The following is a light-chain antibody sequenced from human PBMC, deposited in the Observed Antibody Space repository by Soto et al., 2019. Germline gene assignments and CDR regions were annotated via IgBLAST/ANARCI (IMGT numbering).Light chain of an antibody. Sequence: QSALTQPPSASGSPGQSVTISCTGTSSDVGGYNYVSWYQQHPGKAPKVMIYEVSKRPSGVPDRFSGSKSGNTASLTVSGLQAEDEADYYCGTWDSSLSAWVFGGGTKVTVL. V-gene: IGLV2-8*01. CDR1: SSDVGGYNY. CDR2: EVS. J-gene: IGLJ3*02. CDR3: GTWDSSLSAWV.